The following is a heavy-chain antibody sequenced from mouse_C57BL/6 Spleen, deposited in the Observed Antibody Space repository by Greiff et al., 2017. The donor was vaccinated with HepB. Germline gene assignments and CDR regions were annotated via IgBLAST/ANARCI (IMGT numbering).Heavy chain of an antibody. J-gene: IGHJ2*01. Sequence: EVQLQQSGAELVKPGASVKLSCTASGFNIKDYYMHWVKQRTEQGLEWIGRIDPEDGETKYAPKFQGKATITAYTSSNTAYLQLSSLTSEDTAVYYCARITTVVATRYYFDYWGQGTTLTVSS. D-gene: IGHD1-1*01. V-gene: IGHV14-2*01. CDR3: ARITTVVATRYYFDY. CDR2: IDPEDGET. CDR1: GFNIKDYY.